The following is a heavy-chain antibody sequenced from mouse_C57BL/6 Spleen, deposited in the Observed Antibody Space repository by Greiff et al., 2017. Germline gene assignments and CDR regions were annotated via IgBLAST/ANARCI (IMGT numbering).Heavy chain of an antibody. J-gene: IGHJ3*01. CDR3: AREVANWGFSWFAY. Sequence: QVQLQQPGTELVKPGASVKLSCKASGYTFTSYWMHWVKQRPGQGLEWIGNINPSNGGTNYNEKFKSKAKLTVDKSASTAYMQLSSLTSEDSAVYYCAREVANWGFSWFAYWGQGTLVTVSA. CDR2: INPSNGGT. V-gene: IGHV1-53*01. D-gene: IGHD4-1*01. CDR1: GYTFTSYW.